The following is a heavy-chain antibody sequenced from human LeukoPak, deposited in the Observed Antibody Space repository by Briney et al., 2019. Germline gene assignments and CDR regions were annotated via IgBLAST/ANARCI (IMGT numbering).Heavy chain of an antibody. CDR2: IKEDGSEQ. V-gene: IGHV3-7*01. J-gene: IGHJ3*02. D-gene: IGHD2-15*01. CDR1: GFTFRNYW. CDR3: TAIAAIRADAFDI. Sequence: GGSLRVSCAASGFTFRNYWMSWVRQAPGKGLEWVANIKEDGSEQYNVDSVKGRFTISRDNGKNSLFLHMNSLRAEDTAMYYCTAIAAIRADAFDIWGQGTMVTVSS.